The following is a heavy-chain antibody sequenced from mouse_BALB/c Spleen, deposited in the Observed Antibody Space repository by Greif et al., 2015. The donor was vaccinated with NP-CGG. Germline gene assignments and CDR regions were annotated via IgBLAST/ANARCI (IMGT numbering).Heavy chain of an antibody. Sequence: VQLQQSGPGLVQPSQSLSITCTVSGFSLTSYGVHWVRQSPGKGLEWLGVIWSGGSTDYNAAFISRLSISKDNSKSQVFFKMNSLQANDTAIYYCARGDHYYAMDYWGQGTSVTVSS. J-gene: IGHJ4*01. CDR1: GFSLTSYG. V-gene: IGHV2-2*02. CDR2: IWSGGST. CDR3: ARGDHYYAMDY.